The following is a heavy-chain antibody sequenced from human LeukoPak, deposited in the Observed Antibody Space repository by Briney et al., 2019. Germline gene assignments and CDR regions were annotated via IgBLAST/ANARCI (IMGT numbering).Heavy chain of an antibody. Sequence: GGSLRLSCAASGFTFSGYWMSWSRQAPGKGLEWVASINSDGSEGYYADVVKGRFTISRDNAKNSLYLQINSLRAEDTAVYYCARSSYSSSSSVWGQGTMVTVSS. CDR2: INSDGSEG. CDR3: ARSSYSSSSSV. D-gene: IGHD6-6*01. J-gene: IGHJ3*01. V-gene: IGHV3-7*03. CDR1: GFTFSGYW.